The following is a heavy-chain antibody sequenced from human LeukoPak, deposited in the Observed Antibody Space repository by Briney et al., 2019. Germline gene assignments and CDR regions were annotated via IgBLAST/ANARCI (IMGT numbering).Heavy chain of an antibody. J-gene: IGHJ4*02. CDR3: AKDHDGAAWNLLGY. CDR2: IRYDGSNK. V-gene: IGHV3-30*02. D-gene: IGHD1-1*01. CDR1: GFTFSSYG. Sequence: PGGSLRLSCAASGFTFSSYGKHWVRQAPGKGLEWVAFIRYDGSNKYYADSVKGRFTISRDNSKNTLYLQMNSLRAEDTAVYYCAKDHDGAAWNLLGYWGQGTLVTVSS.